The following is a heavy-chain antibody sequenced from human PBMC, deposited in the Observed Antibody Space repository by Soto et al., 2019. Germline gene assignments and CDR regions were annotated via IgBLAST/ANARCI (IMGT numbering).Heavy chain of an antibody. CDR1: GFTFSSYA. D-gene: IGHD1-26*01. J-gene: IGHJ4*02. CDR3: ANYLTAVGATSPFDY. CDR2: ISGSGGST. Sequence: EVQLLESGGALVQPGGSLRLSCAASGFTFSSYAMSWVRQAPGKGLEWVSAISGSGGSTYYADSVKGRFTISRDNSKNTLYLQMKSLRAEDTAVYYCANYLTAVGATSPFDYWGQGTLVTVSS. V-gene: IGHV3-23*01.